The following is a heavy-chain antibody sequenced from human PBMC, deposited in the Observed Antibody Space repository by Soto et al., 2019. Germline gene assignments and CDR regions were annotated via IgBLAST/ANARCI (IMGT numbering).Heavy chain of an antibody. Sequence: LSLTCAVYGGSFSGYYWNWIRQPPGKGLEWIGEINHSGSTNYNPSLKSRVTIALGTSNNQFSLKLTSVTAADTAVYYCARGRGDGYNQDWYFNLWGRATLVTVSS. CDR1: GGSFSGYY. CDR2: INHSGST. D-gene: IGHD3-10*01. J-gene: IGHJ2*01. CDR3: ARGRGDGYNQDWYFNL. V-gene: IGHV4-34*01.